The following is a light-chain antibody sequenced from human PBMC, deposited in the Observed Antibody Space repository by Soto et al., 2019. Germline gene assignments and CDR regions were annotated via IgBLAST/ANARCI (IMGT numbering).Light chain of an antibody. J-gene: IGKJ3*01. Sequence: EIVLTQSPATLSLSPGERATLSCRASESVSSYLVWYQQKPGQAPRLLIYDASNRATGIPARFSGSGSGTHFTLTVRSLEPEDFAFYYCQQRSNWPFTLGPGTKVEIK. CDR3: QQRSNWPFT. CDR2: DAS. V-gene: IGKV3-11*01. CDR1: ESVSSY.